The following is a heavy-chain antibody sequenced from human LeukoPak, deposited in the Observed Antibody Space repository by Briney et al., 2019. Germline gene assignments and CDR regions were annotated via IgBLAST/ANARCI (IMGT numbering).Heavy chain of an antibody. CDR1: GGSISSYY. V-gene: IGHV4-4*07. Sequence: SETLSLTCTVSGGSISSYYWSWIRQSAGKGLEWIGRISTIGSTDYNPSLRSRVTMSLDTSRNQFSLTLTSMTAADTAVYYCAKNELRSYGLVHYWGQGTLVTVSS. J-gene: IGHJ4*02. D-gene: IGHD1-26*01. CDR2: ISTIGST. CDR3: AKNELRSYGLVHY.